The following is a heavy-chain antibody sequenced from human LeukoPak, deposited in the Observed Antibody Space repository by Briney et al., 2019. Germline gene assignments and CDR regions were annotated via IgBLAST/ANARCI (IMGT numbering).Heavy chain of an antibody. Sequence: ASVKVSCKASGFTFTSSAMQWVRQARGQRLEWIGWIVVGSGNTNYAQKFQERVTITRDMSTSTAYMELSSLRSEDTAVYYCARLRSYYDFWSGYLLRDDAFDIWGQGTMVTVSS. D-gene: IGHD3-3*01. V-gene: IGHV1-58*02. J-gene: IGHJ3*02. CDR3: ARLRSYYDFWSGYLLRDDAFDI. CDR1: GFTFTSSA. CDR2: IVVGSGNT.